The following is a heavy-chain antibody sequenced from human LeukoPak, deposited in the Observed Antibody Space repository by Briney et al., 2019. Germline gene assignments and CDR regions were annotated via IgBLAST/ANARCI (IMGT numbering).Heavy chain of an antibody. D-gene: IGHD3-22*01. CDR2: IYYSGST. CDR3: ARVEPTYYYDSSGTNYFDY. V-gene: IGHV4-34*01. J-gene: IGHJ4*02. Sequence: SETLSLTCAVYGGSFSGYYWSWIRQHPGMGLEWIGYIYYSGSTYYNPSLKSRVTISVDTSKNQFSLKLSSVTAADTAVYYCARVEPTYYYDSSGTNYFDYWGLGTLVTVSS. CDR1: GGSFSGYY.